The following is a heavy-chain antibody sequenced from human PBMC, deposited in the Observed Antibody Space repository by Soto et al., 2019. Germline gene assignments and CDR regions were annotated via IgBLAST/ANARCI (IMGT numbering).Heavy chain of an antibody. J-gene: IGHJ6*03. D-gene: IGHD2-2*01. Sequence: WGRRVIKIPGKGLERMGIIYPGDSDTRYSPSFQGQVTISADKSISTAYLQWSSLKASDTAMYYCAIGRYCSISSCSKRAYYYSYLDVWGKATLLSVSS. V-gene: IGHV5-51*01. CDR3: AIGRYCSISSCSKRAYYYSYLDV. CDR1: W. CDR2: IYPGDSDT.